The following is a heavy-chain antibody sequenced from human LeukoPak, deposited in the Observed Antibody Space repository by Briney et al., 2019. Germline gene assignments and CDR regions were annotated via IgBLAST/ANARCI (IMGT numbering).Heavy chain of an antibody. Sequence: GGSLRLSCSASGFTFRSYWMHWVRQGPGEGPVWVSYITTDGSNTEYADSVKGRFTISRDNAKNSLYLQMNSLRAEDTAVYYCARDSSKGATTWYAFDIWGQGTMVTVSS. CDR3: ARDSSKGATTWYAFDI. J-gene: IGHJ3*02. CDR1: GFTFRSYW. D-gene: IGHD1-26*01. V-gene: IGHV3-74*03. CDR2: ITTDGSNT.